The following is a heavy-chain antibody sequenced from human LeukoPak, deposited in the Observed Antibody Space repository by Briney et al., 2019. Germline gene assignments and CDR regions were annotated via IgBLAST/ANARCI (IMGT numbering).Heavy chain of an antibody. CDR1: GYTLTELS. V-gene: IGHV1-24*01. CDR3: ATAPPGYSFGAYDFDY. Sequence: ASVKVSCKVSGYTLTELSMHWVRQAPGKGLEWMGGFDPEDGETIYAQKFQGRVTMTEDTSTDTAYMELSSLRSEDTAVYYCATAPPGYSFGAYDFDYWGQGTLVTVSS. CDR2: FDPEDGET. J-gene: IGHJ4*02. D-gene: IGHD5-18*01.